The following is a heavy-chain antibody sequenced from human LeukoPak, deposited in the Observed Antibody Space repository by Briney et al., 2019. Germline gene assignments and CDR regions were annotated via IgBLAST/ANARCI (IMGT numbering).Heavy chain of an antibody. CDR2: IYYSGST. D-gene: IGHD5-24*01. V-gene: IGHV4-59*01. J-gene: IGHJ4*02. CDR1: GGSISAYY. CDR3: ARGRSRDGYNYDY. Sequence: SETLSLTCTVSGGSISAYYWSWIRQPRGKGLEWMGYIYYSGSTNYTPSLKSRVTISVDTSKNQFSLNLSSVTAADTAVYYCARGRSRDGYNYDYWGQGTLVTVSS.